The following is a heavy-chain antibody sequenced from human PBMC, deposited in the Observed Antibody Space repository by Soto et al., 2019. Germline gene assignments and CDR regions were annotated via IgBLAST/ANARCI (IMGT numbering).Heavy chain of an antibody. Sequence: QVQLVESGGGVVQPGRSLRLSCAASGFTFSSYGMHWVRQAPGKGLEWVAVISYDGGIQYYADSAKGRFTISRDNYKNTLFLQMNSLRREDTAVYYCAKEGIPLAGTGLDYWGQGTLVTVSS. CDR3: AKEGIPLAGTGLDY. J-gene: IGHJ4*02. D-gene: IGHD6-19*01. V-gene: IGHV3-30*18. CDR2: ISYDGGIQ. CDR1: GFTFSSYG.